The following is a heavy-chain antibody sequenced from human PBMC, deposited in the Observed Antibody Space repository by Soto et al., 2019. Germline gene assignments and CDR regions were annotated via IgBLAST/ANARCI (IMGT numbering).Heavy chain of an antibody. CDR2: IYHSGNT. V-gene: IGHV4-31*03. Sequence: KAAETLSLTCTFSGGSITTGGSYWSGIRQHPGKGLEWIGNIYHSGNTYYNPSLKSRLTISVDTSKNHFSLMVDSVTAADTAVYYCARARFQVLYGKPYFDSWGQGTMVTVSS. J-gene: IGHJ4*02. D-gene: IGHD2-2*02. CDR1: GGSITTGGSY. CDR3: ARARFQVLYGKPYFDS.